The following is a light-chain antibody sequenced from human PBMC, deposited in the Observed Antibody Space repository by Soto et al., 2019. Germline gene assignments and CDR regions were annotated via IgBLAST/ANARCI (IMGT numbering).Light chain of an antibody. CDR3: SSYTSISPQV. J-gene: IGLJ7*01. V-gene: IGLV2-14*01. CDR2: EVS. Sequence: QSALTQPASVSGSPGQSITISCTGTSSDVGGYNSVSWYQQHPGKAPKLMIYEVSNRPSGVSNRFSGSKSGNTASLTISGLQAEDEANYYCSSYTSISPQVFGGGTQLTVL. CDR1: SSDVGGYNS.